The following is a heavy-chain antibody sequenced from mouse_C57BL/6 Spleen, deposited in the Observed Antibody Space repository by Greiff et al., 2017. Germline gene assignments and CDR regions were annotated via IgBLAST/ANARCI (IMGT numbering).Heavy chain of an antibody. J-gene: IGHJ2*01. CDR1: GYTFTSYP. Sequence: VQLQESGAELARPGASVKMSCKASGYTFTSYPMSWVKQRPGQGLEWIGYINPSSGYTKYNQKFKDKATLTADKSSSTAYMQLSSLTSEDSAVYYCARSAYGNSLDYWGQGTTLTVSS. V-gene: IGHV1-4*01. CDR2: INPSSGYT. D-gene: IGHD2-1*01. CDR3: ARSAYGNSLDY.